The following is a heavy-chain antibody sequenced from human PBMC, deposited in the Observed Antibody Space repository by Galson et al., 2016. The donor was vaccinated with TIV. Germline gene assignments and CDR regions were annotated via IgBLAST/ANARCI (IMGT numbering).Heavy chain of an antibody. V-gene: IGHV4-4*02. Sequence: VSSGSISRSNWWSWVRQPPGKGLEWIGEMSHSGSTNYNPSLPSRVTISVAKSKNQFSLKLSPVIAADPAVYYWARVSLEVRPSSTFDYWGPGTRVTVS. CDR1: SGSISRSNW. CDR2: MSHSGST. J-gene: IGHJ4*02. CDR3: ARVSLEVRPSSTFDY. D-gene: IGHD2-2*01.